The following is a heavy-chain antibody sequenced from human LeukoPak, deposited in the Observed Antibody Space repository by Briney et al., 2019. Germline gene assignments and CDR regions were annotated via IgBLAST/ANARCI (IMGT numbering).Heavy chain of an antibody. V-gene: IGHV3-7*01. CDR3: TRDQT. Sequence: HPGGSLRLSCVGALGSHWLGWVRQAPGKGLEWVANIKEDGSQKYYMDSVKGRFTISKDNAKSSLFLRMNNLRVEDTAVYYCTRDQTWGQGTLVTVSS. CDR2: IKEDGSQK. CDR1: LGSHW. J-gene: IGHJ4*02.